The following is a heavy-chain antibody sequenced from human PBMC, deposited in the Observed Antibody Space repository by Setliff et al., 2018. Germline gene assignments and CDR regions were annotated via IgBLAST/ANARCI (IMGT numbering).Heavy chain of an antibody. CDR1: GFTFSSYS. V-gene: IGHV3-48*01. D-gene: IGHD5-12*01. J-gene: IGHJ4*02. CDR2: ISSSSSTI. CDR3: ARVYSGYDPNHYFDY. Sequence: HPGGSLSLSCAASGFTFSSYSMNWVRQAPGKGLEWVSYISSSSSTIYYADSVKGRFTISRDNAKNSLYLQMNSLRAEDTAVYYCARVYSGYDPNHYFDYWGQGTLVTVSS.